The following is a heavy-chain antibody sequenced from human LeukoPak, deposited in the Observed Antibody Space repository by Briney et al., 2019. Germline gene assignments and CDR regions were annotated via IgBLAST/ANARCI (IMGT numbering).Heavy chain of an antibody. Sequence: ASVKVSCKASGYTFTGYYMHWVRQAPGQGREWMGWINPNSGGTNYAQKFQGRVTMTRDTSISTAYMELSRLRSDDTAVYYCARYQSGGSSWFRRYYYMDVWGKGTTVTISS. CDR3: ARYQSGGSSWFRRYYYMDV. CDR1: GYTFTGYY. CDR2: INPNSGGT. J-gene: IGHJ6*03. D-gene: IGHD6-13*01. V-gene: IGHV1-2*02.